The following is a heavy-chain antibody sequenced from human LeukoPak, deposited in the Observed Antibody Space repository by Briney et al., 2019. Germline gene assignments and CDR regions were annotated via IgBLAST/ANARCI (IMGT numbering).Heavy chain of an antibody. V-gene: IGHV4-38-2*02. J-gene: IGHJ4*02. D-gene: IGHD3-22*01. CDR3: ASSGYYYAKFDY. Sequence: SETLSLTCTVSGYSISSGDYWGWIRQPPGKGLEWIGSIYHSGTTYYNQSLRSRVTISVDTSKNQFSLKLSSVTAADTAVYYCASSGYYYAKFDYWGQGTLVTVSS. CDR2: IYHSGTT. CDR1: GYSISSGDY.